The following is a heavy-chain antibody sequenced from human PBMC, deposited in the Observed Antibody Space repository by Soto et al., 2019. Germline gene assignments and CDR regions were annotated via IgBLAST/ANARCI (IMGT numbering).Heavy chain of an antibody. V-gene: IGHV4-59*01. J-gene: IGHJ5*02. CDR1: GGSISSYY. Sequence: PSETLSLTCTVSGGSISSYYWSWIRQPPGKGLEWIGYIYYSGSTNYNPSLKSRVTISVDTSKNQFYLKLTSVSAADTALYYCARDVTAAGTGWFDPWGQGTLVTVSS. CDR3: ARDVTAAGTGWFDP. CDR2: IYYSGST. D-gene: IGHD6-13*01.